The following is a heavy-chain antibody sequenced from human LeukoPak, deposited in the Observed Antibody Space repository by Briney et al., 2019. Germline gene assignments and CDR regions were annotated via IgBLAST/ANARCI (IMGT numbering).Heavy chain of an antibody. CDR1: GYTFTSYD. V-gene: IGHV1-8*01. J-gene: IGHJ4*02. D-gene: IGHD4-23*01. CDR3: AKDPPRWVVTHGRDY. Sequence: ASVKVSCKASGYTFTSYDINWVRQATGQGLEWMGWMNPNSGNTGYAQKFQGRVTITRNTSISTAYMELSSLRAEDTAVYYCAKDPPRWVVTHGRDYWGQGTLVTVSS. CDR2: MNPNSGNT.